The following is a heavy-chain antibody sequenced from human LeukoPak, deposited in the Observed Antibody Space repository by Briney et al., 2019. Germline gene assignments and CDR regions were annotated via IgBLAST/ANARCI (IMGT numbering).Heavy chain of an antibody. CDR1: GNTFTRSH. J-gene: IGHJ4*02. D-gene: IGHD6-13*01. CDR2: INLSTGGT. V-gene: IGHV1-46*01. Sequence: GASVKVSCKTSGNTFTRSHMHWLRQAPGQGREWMGMINLSTGGTSYAQMFQGRLTLTRDMSTTTFYMELSSLRSDDTAVYYCAREDRSWYSGVPPIDYWGQGTLVTVSS. CDR3: AREDRSWYSGVPPIDY.